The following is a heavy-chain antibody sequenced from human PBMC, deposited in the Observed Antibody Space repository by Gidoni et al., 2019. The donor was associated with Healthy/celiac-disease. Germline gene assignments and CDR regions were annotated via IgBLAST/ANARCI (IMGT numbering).Heavy chain of an antibody. CDR3: ARSGSGSYLVY. D-gene: IGHD3-10*01. Sequence: QVQLQESGPGLVKPSETLSLTCTVSGGSISSYYWSWIRQPPGKGLEWIGYIYYSGSTNYNPSLKSRVTISVDTSKNQFSLKLSSVTAADTAVYYCARSGSGSYLVYWGQGTLVTVSS. CDR2: IYYSGST. J-gene: IGHJ4*02. CDR1: GGSISSYY. V-gene: IGHV4-59*01.